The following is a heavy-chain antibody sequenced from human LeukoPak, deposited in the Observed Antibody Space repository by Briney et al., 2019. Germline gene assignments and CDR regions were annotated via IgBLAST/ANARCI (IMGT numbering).Heavy chain of an antibody. V-gene: IGHV4-34*01. Sequence: SSETLSLTCAVYGGSFSGYYWSWIRQPPGKGLEWIGEINHSGSTNYNPSLKSRVTISVDTSKNQFSLKLSSVTAADTAVYYCARGHSSGRYRFRYQVETKFDPWGQGTLVTVSS. CDR2: INHSGST. CDR1: GGSFSGYY. D-gene: IGHD6-19*01. CDR3: ARGHSSGRYRFRYQVETKFDP. J-gene: IGHJ5*02.